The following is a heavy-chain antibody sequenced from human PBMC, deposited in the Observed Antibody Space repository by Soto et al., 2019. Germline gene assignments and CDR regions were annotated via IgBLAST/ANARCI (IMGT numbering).Heavy chain of an antibody. Sequence: SQTLSLPCAISGDSVSSNSAAWNWIRQSPSRGLEWLGRTYYRSKWYNDYAVSVKSRITINPDTSKNQFSLQLNSVTPEDTAVYYRARDLESSSWYGGYYYYYGMDVWGQGTTVTVSS. J-gene: IGHJ6*02. V-gene: IGHV6-1*01. D-gene: IGHD6-13*01. CDR2: TYYRSKWYN. CDR1: GDSVSSNSAA. CDR3: ARDLESSSWYGGYYYYYGMDV.